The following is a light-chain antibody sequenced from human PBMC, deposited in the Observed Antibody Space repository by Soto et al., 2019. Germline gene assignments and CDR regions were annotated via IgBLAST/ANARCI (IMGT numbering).Light chain of an antibody. CDR1: QSAGTN. J-gene: IGKJ5*01. CDR2: GAF. CDR3: QQYNQWPIP. V-gene: IGKV3-15*01. Sequence: EIGITQSAAAVTVSPGERATLSCRASQSAGTNLAWYQQKPGQAPRLLIHGAFTRATGIPARFSGSGSGTEFTLTISSLQSEDFAGFYCQQYNQWPIPFGQGTRLEIK.